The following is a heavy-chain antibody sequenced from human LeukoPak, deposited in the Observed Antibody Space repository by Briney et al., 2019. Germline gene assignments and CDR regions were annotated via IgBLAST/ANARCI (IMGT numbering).Heavy chain of an antibody. CDR2: IYSGGNK. D-gene: IGHD3-3*01. Sequence: PGGSLRLSCAASGFTVSNTYMSWVRQAPATGLQWVSIIYSGGNKYYADSVKGRFTISRDNSKNTLYLHMNSLRAEDTAVYYCAREKNGVVIISRRRRYFDYWGQGTLVTVSS. CDR1: GFTVSNTY. CDR3: AREKNGVVIISRRRRYFDY. J-gene: IGHJ4*02. V-gene: IGHV3-66*01.